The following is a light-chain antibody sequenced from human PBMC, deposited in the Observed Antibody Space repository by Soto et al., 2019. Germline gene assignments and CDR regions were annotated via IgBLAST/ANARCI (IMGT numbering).Light chain of an antibody. CDR1: QGISSN. CDR2: VAS. CDR3: QQLNSYPIT. J-gene: IGKJ5*01. Sequence: DIQLTQSPSFLYASVGDRVTITCRASQGISSNLAWYQQQPGKAPKLLIYVASTLQSGLPSRFSGSGSGTEFTLTISGLQPEYFASYYCQQLNSYPITFGQGTRLEMK. V-gene: IGKV1-9*01.